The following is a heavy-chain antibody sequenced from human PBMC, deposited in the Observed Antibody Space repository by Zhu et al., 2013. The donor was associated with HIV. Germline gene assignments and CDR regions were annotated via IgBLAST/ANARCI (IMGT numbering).Heavy chain of an antibody. J-gene: IGHJ4*02. V-gene: IGHV1-46*01. Sequence: QVQLVQSGAEVKKPGSSVKVSCKASGGTFSSYAISWVRQAPGQGLEWMGIINPSGGSTTYAQKFQGRVTMTRDTSTSTVYMELSSLRSEDTAVYYCARDPRGVVVVAAPYFDYWGQGTLVTVSS. CDR3: ARDPRGVVVVAAPYFDY. CDR2: INPSGGST. CDR1: GGTFSSYA. D-gene: IGHD2-15*01.